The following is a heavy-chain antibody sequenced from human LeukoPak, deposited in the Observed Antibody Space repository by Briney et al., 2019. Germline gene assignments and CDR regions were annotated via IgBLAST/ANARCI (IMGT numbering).Heavy chain of an antibody. CDR1: GFTFSSYA. CDR3: ARDSHFDSSGYYYPGDY. CDR2: INSDGSST. V-gene: IGHV3-74*01. D-gene: IGHD3-22*01. J-gene: IGHJ4*02. Sequence: GSLRLSCAASGFTFSSYAMSWVRQAPGKGLVWVSRINSDGSSTSYADSVKGRLTISRDNAKHTLYLQMNSLRAEGTAVYYCARDSHFDSSGYYYPGDYWGQGTLVTVSS.